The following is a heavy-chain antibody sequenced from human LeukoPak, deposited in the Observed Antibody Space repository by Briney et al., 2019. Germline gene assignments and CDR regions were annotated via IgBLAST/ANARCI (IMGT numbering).Heavy chain of an antibody. J-gene: IGHJ5*02. D-gene: IGHD3-10*01. Sequence: ASVKVSCKACGYTFTGYYMHWVRQAPGQGLEWMGWINPNSGGTNYAQKFQGRVTMTRDTSISTAYMELSRLRSDDTAVYYCARDRITMVRGVWNWFDPWGQGTLVTVSS. V-gene: IGHV1-2*02. CDR1: GYTFTGYY. CDR3: ARDRITMVRGVWNWFDP. CDR2: INPNSGGT.